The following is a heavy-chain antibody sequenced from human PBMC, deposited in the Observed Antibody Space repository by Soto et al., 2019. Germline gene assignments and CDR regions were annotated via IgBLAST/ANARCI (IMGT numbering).Heavy chain of an antibody. CDR3: ATSGVWQIGAAGLEFDY. V-gene: IGHV1-24*01. J-gene: IGHJ4*02. CDR1: GYTLTELS. CDR2: FDLEDGET. D-gene: IGHD6-13*01. Sequence: ASVKVSCKVSGYTLTELSMHWVRQAPGKGLEWMGGFDLEDGETIYAQKFQGRGTMTEDTSTDTACMELSSLRSEDTAVYYCATSGVWQIGAAGLEFDYWGQGTLVTVSS.